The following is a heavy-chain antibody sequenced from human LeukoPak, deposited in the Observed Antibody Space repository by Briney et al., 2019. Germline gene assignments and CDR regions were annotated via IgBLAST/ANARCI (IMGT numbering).Heavy chain of an antibody. J-gene: IGHJ5*02. V-gene: IGHV1-46*01. Sequence: ASVKVSRKASGYTFTSYYMRWVRQAPGQGLEWMGIINPSGGSTSYAQKFQGRVTMTRDTSTSTVYMELSSLRSEDAAVYYCAREEIWSGSSYNWFDPWGQGTLVTVSS. CDR3: AREEIWSGSSYNWFDP. CDR1: GYTFTSYY. CDR2: INPSGGST. D-gene: IGHD3-3*01.